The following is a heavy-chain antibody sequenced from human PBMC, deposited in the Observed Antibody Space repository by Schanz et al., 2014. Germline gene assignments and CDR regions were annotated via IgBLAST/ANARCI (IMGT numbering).Heavy chain of an antibody. CDR1: GFTFSSYG. CDR3: ARRVPYSFGLDV. Sequence: LVESGGGVVQPGRSLRLSCAASGFTFSSYGMHWVRQVPGKGLEWVSFISASGDSTSYADSVKGRFTISRDNSKNTLYLQMNSLRDEDTAMYYCARRVPYSFGLDVWGQGATVTVSS. J-gene: IGHJ6*02. V-gene: IGHV3-NL1*01. D-gene: IGHD1-1*01. CDR2: ISASGDST.